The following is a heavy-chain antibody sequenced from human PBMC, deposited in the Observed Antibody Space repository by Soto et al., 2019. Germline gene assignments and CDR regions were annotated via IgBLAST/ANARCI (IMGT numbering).Heavy chain of an antibody. CDR3: ARTNGAYSNYFDY. V-gene: IGHV3-21*01. CDR2: IGGSSGYI. D-gene: IGHD2-8*01. Sequence: GGSVRLSCAASGFTFSSYSMIWVRQAPGKGLEWVSSIGGSSGYIYYPDSLKGRFTISRDNAKNSLYLQMNSLRAEDTAVYYCARTNGAYSNYFDYRGQGTLVTVSS. J-gene: IGHJ4*02. CDR1: GFTFSSYS.